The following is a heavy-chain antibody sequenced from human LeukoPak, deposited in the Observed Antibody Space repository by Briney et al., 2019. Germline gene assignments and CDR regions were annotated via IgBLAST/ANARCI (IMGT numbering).Heavy chain of an antibody. CDR3: ARSTDSSGYYGYY. D-gene: IGHD3-22*01. J-gene: IGHJ4*02. V-gene: IGHV4-59*01. Sequence: PSETLSLTCTVSGGSISTYYWSWIRQPPGKGLEWIGYIYYSGSTNYNPSLKSRVTISVDTSKNQFSLKLSSVTAADTAVYYCARSTDSSGYYGYYWGQGTLVTVSS. CDR1: GGSISTYY. CDR2: IYYSGST.